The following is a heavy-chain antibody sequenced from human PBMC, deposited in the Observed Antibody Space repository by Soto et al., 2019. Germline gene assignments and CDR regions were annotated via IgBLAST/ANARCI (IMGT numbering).Heavy chain of an antibody. CDR1: GYTFTSYA. V-gene: IGHV1-3*01. J-gene: IGHJ4*02. CDR3: AIRTWYSSSWYSPDY. Sequence: ASVKVSCKASGYTFTSYAMHWVRQAPGQRLEWMGWINAGNGNTKYSQKFQGRVTITRDTSASTAYMELSSLRSEDTAVYYCAIRTWYSSSWYSPDYWGQGTLVTVSS. CDR2: INAGNGNT. D-gene: IGHD6-13*01.